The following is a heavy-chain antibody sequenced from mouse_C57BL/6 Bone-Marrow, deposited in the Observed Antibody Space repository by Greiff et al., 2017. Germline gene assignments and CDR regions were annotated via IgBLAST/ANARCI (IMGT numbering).Heavy chain of an antibody. CDR2: IDPSDSDT. CDR1: GYTFNSYW. J-gene: IGHJ4*01. Sequence: QVQLQQPGAELVMPGASVKLSCKASGYTFNSYWMHWVKQRPGQGLEWIGEIDPSDSDTNYNQKFKGKSTLTVDTSSSTAYMQLSSLTSEDSAVYYCARANGVEAMDYWGQGTSVTVSS. V-gene: IGHV1-69*01. CDR3: ARANGVEAMDY.